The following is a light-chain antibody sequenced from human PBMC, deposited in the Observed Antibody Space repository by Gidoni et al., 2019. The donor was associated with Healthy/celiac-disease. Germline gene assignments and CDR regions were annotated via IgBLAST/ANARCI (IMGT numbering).Light chain of an antibody. CDR2: KDI. CDR3: PSADSSGTPNWV. CDR1: ALPKKY. V-gene: IGLV3-25*03. J-gene: IGLJ3*02. Sequence: SYELTQLPSVSVSPGQTARNTCSGDALPKKYAYWYQQKPGQASVLVIYKDIERPSGIPERLSGSRSGTTVTLTISGVQAEDEADYYCPSADSSGTPNWVCGGGTKLTVL.